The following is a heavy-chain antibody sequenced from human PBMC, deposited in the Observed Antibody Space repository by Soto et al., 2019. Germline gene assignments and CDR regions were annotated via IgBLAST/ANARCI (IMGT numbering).Heavy chain of an antibody. Sequence: LRLSCAASGFTFSSYEMNWVRQAPGKGLEWVSYISSSGSTIYYADSVKGRFTISRDNAKNSLYLQMNSLRAEDTAVYYCARVVLYYYDSSGYEEGWGQGTLVTVSS. CDR2: ISSSGSTI. CDR3: ARVVLYYYDSSGYEEG. CDR1: GFTFSSYE. J-gene: IGHJ4*02. V-gene: IGHV3-48*03. D-gene: IGHD3-22*01.